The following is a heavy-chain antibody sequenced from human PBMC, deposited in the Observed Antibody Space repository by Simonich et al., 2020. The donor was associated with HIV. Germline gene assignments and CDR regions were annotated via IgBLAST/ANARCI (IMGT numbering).Heavy chain of an antibody. J-gene: IGHJ3*02. V-gene: IGHV1-2*06. CDR3: ATHGPGSYSSALDI. D-gene: IGHD1-26*01. CDR1: GYTFTDYN. Sequence: QVQLVQSGAEVKKPGASVTVSCQASGYTFTDYNIHWVRQAPGQGLEWRGRVNPNRGGTDYPQKFQGRVTMTRDKSITTAYMELSRLRSDDTAFYYCATHGPGSYSSALDIWGQGTMVTVSS. CDR2: VNPNRGGT.